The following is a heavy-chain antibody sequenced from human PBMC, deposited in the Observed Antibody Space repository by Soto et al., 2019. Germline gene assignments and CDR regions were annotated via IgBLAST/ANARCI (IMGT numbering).Heavy chain of an antibody. Sequence: EVQLVESGGGLVQPGGSLRLSCAASGFTVSSNYMSWVRQAPGKGLEWVSVIYSGGSTYYADSVKGSFTISRDNSKNTLCLQMNSLRAEDTAVYYCARDAVNNNYYYFSMDIWGQGTTVTVSS. D-gene: IGHD1-20*01. CDR1: GFTVSSNY. J-gene: IGHJ6*02. V-gene: IGHV3-66*01. CDR2: IYSGGST. CDR3: ARDAVNNNYYYFSMDI.